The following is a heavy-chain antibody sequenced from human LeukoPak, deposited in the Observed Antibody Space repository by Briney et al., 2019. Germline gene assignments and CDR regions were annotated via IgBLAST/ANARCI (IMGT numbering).Heavy chain of an antibody. CDR3: ARNGAGDYIEDWFDP. V-gene: IGHV1-46*01. CDR1: GYTFIHYY. J-gene: IGHJ5*02. D-gene: IGHD4-17*01. Sequence: ASVKVSCKTSGYTFIHYYMHWVRQASGEGFEWMGIVDPSGDIATYAQKFQGRVTITRDTSASTAYMVLSSLRSEDTAVYYCARNGAGDYIEDWFDPWGQGTLVTVSS. CDR2: VDPSGDIA.